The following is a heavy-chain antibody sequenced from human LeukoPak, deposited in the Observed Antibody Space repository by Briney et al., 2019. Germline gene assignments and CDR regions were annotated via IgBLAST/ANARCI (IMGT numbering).Heavy chain of an antibody. D-gene: IGHD6-6*01. V-gene: IGHV4-39*01. Sequence: SETLSLTCTVSGGSISSSSYYWGWIRQPPGKGLEWIGSIYYSGSTYYNPSLKSRVTISVDTSKNQFSLKLSSVTAADTAVYYCARGGIAAPSLFDYWGQGTLVTVSS. CDR2: IYYSGST. CDR1: GGSISSSSYY. CDR3: ARGGIAAPSLFDY. J-gene: IGHJ4*02.